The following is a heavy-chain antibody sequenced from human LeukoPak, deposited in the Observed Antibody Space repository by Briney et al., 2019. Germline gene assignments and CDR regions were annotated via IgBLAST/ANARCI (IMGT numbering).Heavy chain of an antibody. Sequence: ASVKVSCKASGYTFTGYYMHWVRQAPGQGLEWMGWISAYNGNTNYAQKLQGRVTMTTDTSTSTAYMELRSLRSDDTAVYYCARVGDYYYYMDVWGKGTTVTVSS. D-gene: IGHD4-17*01. V-gene: IGHV1-18*04. CDR2: ISAYNGNT. CDR3: ARVGDYYYYMDV. CDR1: GYTFTGYY. J-gene: IGHJ6*03.